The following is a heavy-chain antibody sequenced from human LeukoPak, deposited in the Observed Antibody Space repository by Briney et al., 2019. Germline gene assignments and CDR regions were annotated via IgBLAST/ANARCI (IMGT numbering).Heavy chain of an antibody. CDR2: INHSGST. Sequence: SETLSLTCAVYGGSFSGYYWSWIRQPPGKGLEWIGEINHSGSTNYNPSLKSRVTISVDTSKNQFSLKLSSVTAADTAVYYCARSRVGVRGPPYYWGQGTLLTVSS. CDR3: ARSRVGVRGPPYY. J-gene: IGHJ4*02. D-gene: IGHD3-10*01. CDR1: GGSFSGYY. V-gene: IGHV4-34*01.